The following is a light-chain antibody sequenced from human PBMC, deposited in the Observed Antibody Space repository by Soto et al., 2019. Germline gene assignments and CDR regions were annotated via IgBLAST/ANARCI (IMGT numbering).Light chain of an antibody. CDR3: QQSYNKWT. CDR2: AAS. V-gene: IGKV1-39*01. Sequence: DIYVTQSPPSLSASVGDRITITCRASQSIGSHLNWYQHKPGKVPELLISAASSLESGAPSRFSGSGSGTDFTITISRLQHEEFATYCCQQSYNKWTFGQGTKVEL. CDR1: QSIGSH. J-gene: IGKJ1*01.